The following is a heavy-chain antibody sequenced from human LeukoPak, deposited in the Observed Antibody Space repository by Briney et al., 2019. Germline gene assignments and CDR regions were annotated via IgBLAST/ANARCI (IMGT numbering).Heavy chain of an antibody. V-gene: IGHV5-51*01. CDR3: ARRLHGRAYYYDSSGSYYFDY. CDR1: GYSFTSYW. D-gene: IGHD3-22*01. J-gene: IGHJ4*02. Sequence: GESLKISCKGSGYSFTSYWIGWARQMPGKGLEWMGIIYPGDSDTRYSPSFQGQVTISADKSISTAYLQWSSLKASDTAMYYCARRLHGRAYYYDSSGSYYFDYWGQGTLVTVSS. CDR2: IYPGDSDT.